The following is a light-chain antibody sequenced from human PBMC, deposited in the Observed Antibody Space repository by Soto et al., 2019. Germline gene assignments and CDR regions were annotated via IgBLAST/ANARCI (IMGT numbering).Light chain of an antibody. CDR1: SGHSSYA. Sequence: QSVLTQSPSASASLGASVKLTCTLRSGHSSYAIAWHQQQPEKGPRYLMKLNSDGSHSKGDGIPDRFSGSSSGAERYLTISSLQSEDEADYYCQTWGTGIWVFGGGTKLTVL. CDR3: QTWGTGIWV. J-gene: IGLJ3*02. V-gene: IGLV4-69*01. CDR2: LNSDGSH.